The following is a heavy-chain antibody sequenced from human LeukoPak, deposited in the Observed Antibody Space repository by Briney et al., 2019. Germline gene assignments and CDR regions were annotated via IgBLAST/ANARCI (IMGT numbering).Heavy chain of an antibody. Sequence: PGGTLTLSCAASGFTFSSYPMSWLRQAPGQGLEWVSAISGSGGSTYCADSVKGWFTISRDNAKNTLYLQMNSVRAEDTAVYYCAKGGTSSGWKSWGQGTLVTVSS. CDR3: AKGGTSSGWKS. D-gene: IGHD6-19*01. J-gene: IGHJ4*02. V-gene: IGHV3-23*01. CDR2: ISGSGGST. CDR1: GFTFSSYP.